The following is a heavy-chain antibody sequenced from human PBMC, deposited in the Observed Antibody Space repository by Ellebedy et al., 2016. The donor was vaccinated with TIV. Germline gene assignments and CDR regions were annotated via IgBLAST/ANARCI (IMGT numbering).Heavy chain of an antibody. CDR2: INPSGGST. CDR1: GYTFTSYY. Sequence: AASVKVSCKASGYTFTSYYMHWVRQAPGLGLEWMGIINPSGGSTSYAQKFQGRITVTRDTSTSTLYMELSSLRSEDTAVYYCARSKVRGKYYFDYWGQGTLVTVSS. J-gene: IGHJ4*02. D-gene: IGHD3-10*01. V-gene: IGHV1-46*01. CDR3: ARSKVRGKYYFDY.